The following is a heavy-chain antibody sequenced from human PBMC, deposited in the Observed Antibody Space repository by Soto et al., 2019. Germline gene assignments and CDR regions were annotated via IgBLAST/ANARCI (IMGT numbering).Heavy chain of an antibody. V-gene: IGHV3-30-3*01. J-gene: IGHJ4*02. CDR1: GFTFSSYA. CDR2: ISYDGSNK. Sequence: GGSLRLSCAASGFTFSSYAMHWVRQAPGKGLEWVAVISYDGSNKYYADSVKGRFTISRDNSKNTLYLQMNSLRAEDTAVYYCARDPLPPYYDFWSGYFDYWGQGTLVTVSS. D-gene: IGHD3-3*01. CDR3: ARDPLPPYYDFWSGYFDY.